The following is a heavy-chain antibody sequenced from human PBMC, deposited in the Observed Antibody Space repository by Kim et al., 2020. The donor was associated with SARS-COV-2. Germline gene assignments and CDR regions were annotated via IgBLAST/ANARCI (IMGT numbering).Heavy chain of an antibody. CDR3: AREGVGATRSVLYYLAH. D-gene: IGHD1-26*01. Sequence: GGSLRLSCAASGFTFSTYSMHWVRQAPGKGLEWMAVIWYDGSNKYYADSVKGRITISRDNSKNTLYLQINSLRAEDTAVYYCAREGVGATRSVLYYLAHWGQGTLVTVSS. J-gene: IGHJ4*02. CDR1: GFTFSTYS. V-gene: IGHV3-33*01. CDR2: IWYDGSNK.